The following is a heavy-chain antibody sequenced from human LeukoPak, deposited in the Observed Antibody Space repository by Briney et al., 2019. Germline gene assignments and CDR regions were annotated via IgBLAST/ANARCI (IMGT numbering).Heavy chain of an antibody. D-gene: IGHD3-10*01. CDR3: ASQSGSGRLNF. CDR1: GAPINTYY. CDR2: ICYSGST. J-gene: IGHJ4*02. Sequence: SETLSLTCTVSGAPINTYYRSWIRQPPGKGLEWIGYICYSGSTNYNPSLKSRVTISVDTSKNQFSLKLTSVTAADTAVYYCASQSGSGRLNFWGQGTLVTVSS. V-gene: IGHV4-59*01.